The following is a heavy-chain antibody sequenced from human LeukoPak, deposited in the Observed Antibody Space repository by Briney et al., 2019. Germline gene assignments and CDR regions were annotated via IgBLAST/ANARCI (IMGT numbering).Heavy chain of an antibody. J-gene: IGHJ4*02. D-gene: IGHD5-12*01. V-gene: IGHV1-2*02. CDR2: INPNSGGT. Sequence: ASVKVSCKASGYTFTGYYMHWVRQTPGQGLEWMGWINPNSGGTNYAQKFQGRVTMTRDTSISTAYMELSRLRSDDTAVYYCARGAIVATTTLSYFDYWGQGTLVTVSS. CDR3: ARGAIVATTTLSYFDY. CDR1: GYTFTGYY.